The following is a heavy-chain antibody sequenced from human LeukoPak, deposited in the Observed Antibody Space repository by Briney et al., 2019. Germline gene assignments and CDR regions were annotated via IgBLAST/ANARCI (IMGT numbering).Heavy chain of an antibody. Sequence: PGGSLRLSCAASGFTFSDYGMHWVRQAPGKGLEWVSIIWYDGSNKYYADSVKGRFTISRDNSKDTLYLQLNSLRAEDTAVYYCARRLGYYDSKYGMDVWGQGTTVTVSS. J-gene: IGHJ6*02. CDR3: ARRLGYYDSKYGMDV. V-gene: IGHV3-33*01. D-gene: IGHD3-22*01. CDR2: IWYDGSNK. CDR1: GFTFSDYG.